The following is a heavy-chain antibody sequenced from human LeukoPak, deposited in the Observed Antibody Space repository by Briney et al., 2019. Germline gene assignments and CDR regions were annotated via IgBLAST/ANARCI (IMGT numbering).Heavy chain of an antibody. V-gene: IGHV3-23*01. CDR3: AKSGQFDN. CDR1: GFIFDRFG. CDR2: VSSSGGNT. Sequence: PGGSLRLSCVASGFIFDRFGMSWVRQAPGKGPEWVSSVSSSGGNTYYADSVRGRFTISRDSSKNMVFMEMNSLRADDTALCYCAKSGQFDNWGQGNLVTVSS. J-gene: IGHJ5*02.